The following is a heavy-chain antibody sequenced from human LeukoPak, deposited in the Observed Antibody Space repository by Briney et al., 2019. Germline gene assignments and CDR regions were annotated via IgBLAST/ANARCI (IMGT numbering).Heavy chain of an antibody. D-gene: IGHD2-2*01. Sequence: SVKVSCKASGGTFSSYAISWVRQAPGQGLEWMGGIIPIFGTANYAQKFQGRVTITADESTSTAYMELSSLRSEDTAVYYCASSGGDIVVAPAAIRKVDAFDIWGQGTMVTVSS. J-gene: IGHJ3*02. V-gene: IGHV1-69*13. CDR3: ASSGGDIVVAPAAIRKVDAFDI. CDR2: IIPIFGTA. CDR1: GGTFSSYA.